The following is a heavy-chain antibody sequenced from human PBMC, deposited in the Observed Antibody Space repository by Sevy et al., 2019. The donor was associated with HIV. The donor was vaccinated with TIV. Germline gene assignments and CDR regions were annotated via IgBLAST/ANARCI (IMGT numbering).Heavy chain of an antibody. CDR2: ISSSSSTI. J-gene: IGHJ4*02. CDR1: GFTFSSYS. CDR3: ARYYQAAGTGYVY. D-gene: IGHD6-19*01. V-gene: IGHV3-48*02. Sequence: GGSLRLSCAASGFTFSSYSMNWVRQAPGKGLEWVSYISSSSSTIYYADSVKGRFTISRDNAKNSLYLQMNRLGDVDTAVYYCARYYQAAGTGYVYWGQGTLVTVSS.